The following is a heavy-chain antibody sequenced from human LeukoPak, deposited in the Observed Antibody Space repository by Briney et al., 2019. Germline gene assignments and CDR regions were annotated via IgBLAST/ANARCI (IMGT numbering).Heavy chain of an antibody. D-gene: IGHD1-20*01. Sequence: SQTLSLTCTVSGGSISSGGYYWSWIRQPPGKGLEWIGYIYYSGSTYYNPSLKSRVTISVDTSKNQFSLKLSSVTAADTAVYYCASLYNWNDAYAFDIWGQGTMVTVSS. J-gene: IGHJ3*02. CDR3: ASLYNWNDAYAFDI. V-gene: IGHV4-31*03. CDR2: IYYSGST. CDR1: GGSISSGGYY.